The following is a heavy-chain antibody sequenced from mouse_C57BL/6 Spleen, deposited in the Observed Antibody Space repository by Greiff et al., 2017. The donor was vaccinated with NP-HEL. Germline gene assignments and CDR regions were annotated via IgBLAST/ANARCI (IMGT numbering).Heavy chain of an antibody. J-gene: IGHJ4*01. V-gene: IGHV14-1*01. CDR1: GFNIKDYY. D-gene: IGHD3-2*02. CDR2: IDPEDGDT. CDR3: TTNQAPYYYAMDY. Sequence: VQLQQSGAELVRPGASVKLSCTASGFNIKDYYMHWVKQRPEQGLEWIGRIDPEDGDTEYAPKFQGKATMTADTSSNTAYLQLSSLTSEDTAVYYCTTNQAPYYYAMDYWGQGTSVTVSS.